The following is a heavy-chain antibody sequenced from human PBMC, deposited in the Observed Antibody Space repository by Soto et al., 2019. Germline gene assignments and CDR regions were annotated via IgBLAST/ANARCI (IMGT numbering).Heavy chain of an antibody. Sequence: QVQLVQSGAEVKKPGASVKVSCKASGYTFTSYAMHWVRQAPGQRLEWMGWINAGNGNTKYSQKFQGRVTITRDTSASTAYMELSSLRSEDTAVYSCARSCSGGSCYSLFDYWGQGTLVTVSS. CDR3: ARSCSGGSCYSLFDY. D-gene: IGHD2-15*01. V-gene: IGHV1-3*01. CDR2: INAGNGNT. J-gene: IGHJ4*02. CDR1: GYTFTSYA.